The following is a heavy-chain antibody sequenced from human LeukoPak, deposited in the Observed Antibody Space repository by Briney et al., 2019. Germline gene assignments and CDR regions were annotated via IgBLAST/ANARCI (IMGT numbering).Heavy chain of an antibody. CDR2: IYYSGST. Sequence: SETLSLTCSVSGGSLSTYYWSWIRQTPEKGLEWVGYIYYSGSTRNTNYNPSLKSRVTISLDTSKKQFSLKLTSVTAADTAVYYCARSELLWFGGVNSGFDHWGQGTLVTVSS. D-gene: IGHD3-10*01. V-gene: IGHV4-59*01. CDR1: GGSLSTYY. CDR3: ARSELLWFGGVNSGFDH. J-gene: IGHJ4*02.